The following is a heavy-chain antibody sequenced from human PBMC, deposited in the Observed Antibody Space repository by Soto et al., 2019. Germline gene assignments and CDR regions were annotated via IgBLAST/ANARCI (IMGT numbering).Heavy chain of an antibody. CDR3: AADTYYDSSGYYIFDY. V-gene: IGHV1-58*01. D-gene: IGHD3-22*01. J-gene: IGHJ4*02. Sequence: KFQGRVTITRDMSTSTAYMELSSLRSEDTAVYYCAADTYYDSSGYYIFDYWGQGTLVTVSS.